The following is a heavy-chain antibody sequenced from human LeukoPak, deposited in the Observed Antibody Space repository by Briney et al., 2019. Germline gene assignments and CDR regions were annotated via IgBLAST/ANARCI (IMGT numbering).Heavy chain of an antibody. CDR1: GCTFSSYW. Sequence: PGGSLRLSCADSGCTFSSYWMSWVRQAPGKGLEWVANIKQDGSEKYYVDSVKGRFTISRDNAKNSLYLQMNSLRAEDTAVYYCARDRYRLVPYDAFDIWGQGTMVTVSS. J-gene: IGHJ3*02. CDR2: IKQDGSEK. D-gene: IGHD1-1*01. V-gene: IGHV3-7*01. CDR3: ARDRYRLVPYDAFDI.